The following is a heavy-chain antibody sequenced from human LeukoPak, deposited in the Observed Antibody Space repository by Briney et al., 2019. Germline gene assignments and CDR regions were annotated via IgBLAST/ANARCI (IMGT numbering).Heavy chain of an antibody. D-gene: IGHD3-22*01. CDR2: ISGSGGST. J-gene: IGHJ5*02. Sequence: QTGGSLRLSCAASGFTFSSYAMSWVRQAPGKGLEWVSAISGSGGSTYYADSVKGRFTISRDNSKNTLYLQMNSLRAEDTAVYYCAREVDYFDKSSIYPHLRFDPWGQGTLVVVSS. CDR3: AREVDYFDKSSIYPHLRFDP. CDR1: GFTFSSYA. V-gene: IGHV3-23*01.